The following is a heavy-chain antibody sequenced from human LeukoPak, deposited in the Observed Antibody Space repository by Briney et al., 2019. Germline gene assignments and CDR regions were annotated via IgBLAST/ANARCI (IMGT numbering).Heavy chain of an antibody. J-gene: IGHJ4*02. D-gene: IGHD3-22*01. CDR2: IRSDGSNK. Sequence: GGSLRLSCAVSGVTFSSCGMHWVRQAPGKGLEWVAFIRSDGSNKYYADSVKGRFTISRDNSKNTLYLQMNSLRAEDTAVYYCAYNYYDSSGQTFDYWGQGTLVTVSS. V-gene: IGHV3-30*02. CDR3: AYNYYDSSGQTFDY. CDR1: GVTFSSCG.